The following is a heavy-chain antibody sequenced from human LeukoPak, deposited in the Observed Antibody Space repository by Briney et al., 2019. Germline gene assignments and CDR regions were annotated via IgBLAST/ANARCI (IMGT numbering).Heavy chain of an antibody. D-gene: IGHD3-9*01. CDR2: ISSSGSTI. CDR3: ARGHYDILTGYYPLGY. J-gene: IGHJ4*02. CDR1: GFTFSDYY. V-gene: IGHV3-11*01. Sequence: GGSLRLSCAASGFTFSDYYMSWIRQAPGKGLEWVSYISSSGSTISYADSVKGRFTISRDNAKNSLYLQMNSLRADDTAVYYCARGHYDILTGYYPLGYWGQGTLVTVSS.